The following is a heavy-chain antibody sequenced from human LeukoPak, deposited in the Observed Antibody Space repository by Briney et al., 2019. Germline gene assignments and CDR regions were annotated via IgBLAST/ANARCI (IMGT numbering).Heavy chain of an antibody. D-gene: IGHD3-9*01. CDR1: GGSISSSSYY. J-gene: IGHJ4*02. Sequence: ASETLSLTCTVSGGSISSSSYYWGWIRQPPGKGLEWIGSIYYSGSTYYNPSLKSRVTISVDTSKNQFSLKLSSVTAADTAVYYCASRGGTTVLRYFDWTFDYWGQGTLVTVSS. CDR2: IYYSGST. V-gene: IGHV4-39*01. CDR3: ASRGGTTVLRYFDWTFDY.